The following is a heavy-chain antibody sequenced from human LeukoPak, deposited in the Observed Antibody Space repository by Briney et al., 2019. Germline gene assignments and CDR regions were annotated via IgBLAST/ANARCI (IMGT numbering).Heavy chain of an antibody. V-gene: IGHV4-61*05. J-gene: IGHJ4*02. D-gene: IGHD3-10*01. CDR3: ARHNRESVVRGVIIFYFDY. CDR2: ISYSGNT. Sequence: SETLSLTCTVSGGSISSSSYYWSWIRQPPGKGLEWIGYISYSGNTNYNPSLKSRVTISVDTSKNQFSLKLSSVTAADTAVYYCARHNRESVVRGVIIFYFDYWGQGTLVTVSS. CDR1: GGSISSSSYY.